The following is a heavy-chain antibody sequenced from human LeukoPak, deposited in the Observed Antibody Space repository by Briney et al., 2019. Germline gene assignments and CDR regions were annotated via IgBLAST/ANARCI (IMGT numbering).Heavy chain of an antibody. D-gene: IGHD5-12*01. CDR3: ARNENSGWGYFDY. CDR2: IRHDGSET. V-gene: IGHV3-7*03. Sequence: PGGSLRLSCAASGFPFSSYWMSWVRQAPGKGLEWVANIRHDGSETYYVDSLRGRFTISRDNSKNTLYLQMNSLRAEDTAVYCCARNENSGWGYFDYWGQGTLVTVSS. CDR1: GFPFSSYW. J-gene: IGHJ4*02.